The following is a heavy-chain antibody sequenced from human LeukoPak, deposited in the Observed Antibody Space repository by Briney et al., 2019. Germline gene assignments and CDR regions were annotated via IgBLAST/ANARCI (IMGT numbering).Heavy chain of an antibody. CDR2: IRYDGSNK. V-gene: IGHV3-30*02. CDR3: ARDGATGFDP. Sequence: GGSLRLSCAASAFTFTSYGLHWVRQAPGKGLEWVSFIRYDGSNKYYADSVKGRFIISRDNSKNTLYLQMNSLRAEDTAVYYCARDGATGFDPWGQGTLVTVSS. CDR1: AFTFTSYG. D-gene: IGHD2-21*02. J-gene: IGHJ5*02.